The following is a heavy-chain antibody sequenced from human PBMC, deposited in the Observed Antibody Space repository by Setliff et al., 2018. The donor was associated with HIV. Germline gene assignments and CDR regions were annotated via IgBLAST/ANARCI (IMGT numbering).Heavy chain of an antibody. D-gene: IGHD1-26*01. J-gene: IGHJ2*01. CDR2: INHNENS. Sequence: SETLSLTCTVYGGSFSGYYWNWVRQPPGKGLEWIGEINHNENSNCSPSLKSRVTISVDTSKNQFSLKLSSVTAADTAVYYCARAFANSGAYRGYWYFDLWGRGTLVNVSS. V-gene: IGHV4-34*01. CDR1: GGSFSGYY. CDR3: ARAFANSGAYRGYWYFDL.